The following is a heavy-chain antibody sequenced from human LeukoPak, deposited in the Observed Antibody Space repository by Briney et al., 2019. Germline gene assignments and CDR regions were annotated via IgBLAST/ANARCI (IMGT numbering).Heavy chain of an antibody. Sequence: AASVKVSCKASGYTFAGYYMHWVRQAPGQGLEWMGWINPNSGGTNYAQKFQGRVTMTRDTSISTAYMELSRLRSDDTAVYYCAREWELPGDPVQLDAFDIWGQGTMVTVSS. V-gene: IGHV1-2*02. CDR3: AREWELPGDPVQLDAFDI. CDR2: INPNSGGT. J-gene: IGHJ3*02. CDR1: GYTFAGYY. D-gene: IGHD1-26*01.